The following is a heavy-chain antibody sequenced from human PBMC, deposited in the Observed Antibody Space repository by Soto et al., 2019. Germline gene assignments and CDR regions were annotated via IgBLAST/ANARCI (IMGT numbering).Heavy chain of an antibody. D-gene: IGHD6-13*01. CDR3: AHKGIIAAAFDY. CDR1: GFSLSTSGVG. V-gene: IGHV2-5*01. CDR2: IYWNDHK. J-gene: IGHJ4*02. Sequence: SGPTLVNPTQTLTLTCTFSGFSLSTSGVGVGWIRQPPGKALEWLALIYWNDHKRYSPSLKSRLTITKDTSKNQVVLTMTNMDPVDTATYYCAHKGIIAAAFDYWGQGTLVTVSS.